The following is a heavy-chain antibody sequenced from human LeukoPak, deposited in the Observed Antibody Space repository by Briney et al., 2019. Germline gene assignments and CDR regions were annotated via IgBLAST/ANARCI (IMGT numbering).Heavy chain of an antibody. J-gene: IGHJ4*02. CDR3: ASRLISCHFDY. V-gene: IGHV3-23*01. Sequence: GGSLRLSCAASRFTFSSYAMSWVRQAPGKGLEWVSAVSNSGSNTYYADSVKGRFTISRDNSKNTLYLQMNSLRAEDTAVYYCASRLISCHFDYWGQGTLVTVSS. D-gene: IGHD2-8*01. CDR2: VSNSGSNT. CDR1: RFTFSSYA.